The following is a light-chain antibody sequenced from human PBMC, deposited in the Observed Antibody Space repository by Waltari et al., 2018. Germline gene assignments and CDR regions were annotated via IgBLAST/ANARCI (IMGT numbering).Light chain of an antibody. CDR3: QHYGRSPYT. CDR2: AAS. V-gene: IGKV3-20*01. CDR1: QSVSSSY. Sequence: EIVLTQSPGNLSLSPGERATLSCRASQSVSSSYLAWYQQKPGQAPRLLIYAASSRAPGIPDRFSGSASGTDFTLTISRLEPEDFAVYYCQHYGRSPYTFGQGTKLEIK. J-gene: IGKJ2*01.